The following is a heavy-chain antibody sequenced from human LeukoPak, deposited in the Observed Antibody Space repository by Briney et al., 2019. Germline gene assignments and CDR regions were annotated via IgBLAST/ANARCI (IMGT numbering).Heavy chain of an antibody. Sequence: SETLSLTCTLSGGSISGYYWSWIRLSAGKGLEWIGRISNSGSTNCNPSLKSRVRLSVDTSKNQFSLKLTSVTAADTAIYYCARDGVPVARKAYYYYSMDVWGKGATVTVSS. CDR2: ISNSGST. CDR1: GGSISGYY. CDR3: ARDGVPVARKAYYYYSMDV. J-gene: IGHJ6*03. D-gene: IGHD6-19*01. V-gene: IGHV4-4*07.